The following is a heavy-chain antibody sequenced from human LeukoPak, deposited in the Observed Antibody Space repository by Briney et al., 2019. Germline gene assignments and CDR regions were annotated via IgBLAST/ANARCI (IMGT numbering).Heavy chain of an antibody. CDR3: ARGRRDYGDYPY. Sequence: GGSLRLSCAASGFTFTNYAMSWVSQAPGKGLEWVSVIYSGGDTYSADSVKGRLTTSRDNSKNTLYLQMNSLRAEDTAVYYCARGRRDYGDYPYWGQGTLVTVSS. CDR1: GFTFTNYA. D-gene: IGHD4-17*01. CDR2: IYSGGDT. V-gene: IGHV3-53*01. J-gene: IGHJ4*02.